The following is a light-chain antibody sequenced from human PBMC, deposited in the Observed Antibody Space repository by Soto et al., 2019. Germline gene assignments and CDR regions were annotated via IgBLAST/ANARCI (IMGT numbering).Light chain of an antibody. Sequence: EMVVTQSPATLSVCPGERAALSCRASQSVSSNLAWYQQKPGQAPRLLIYAASTRATGIPARFSGSGSGTDFNLTITSLQSEDSAVYYCQQYYHWPRTFGQGTKVDI. V-gene: IGKV3D-15*01. CDR2: AAS. CDR1: QSVSSN. J-gene: IGKJ1*01. CDR3: QQYYHWPRT.